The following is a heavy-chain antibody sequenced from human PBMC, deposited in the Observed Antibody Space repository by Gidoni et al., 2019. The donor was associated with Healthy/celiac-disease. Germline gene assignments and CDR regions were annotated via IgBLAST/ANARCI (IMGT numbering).Heavy chain of an antibody. CDR2: INHSGST. CDR1: GGSFSGYY. V-gene: IGHV4-34*01. CDR3: ARAPPRSGYYMDV. Sequence: QVQLPQWGAGLLKPSETLSLTCAVYGGSFSGYYWSWIRQPPGKGLEWIGEINHSGSTNYNPSLKSRVTISVDTSKNQFSLKLSSVTAADTAVYYCARAPPRSGYYMDVWGKGTTVTVSS. J-gene: IGHJ6*03. D-gene: IGHD3-10*01.